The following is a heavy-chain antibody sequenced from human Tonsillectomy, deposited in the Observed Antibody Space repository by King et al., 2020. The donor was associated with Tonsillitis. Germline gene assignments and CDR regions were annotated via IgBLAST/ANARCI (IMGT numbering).Heavy chain of an antibody. CDR2: ISNDETNK. Sequence: VQLVESGGGVVQPGRSLRLSCAASGFTFSNYGMHWVRQAPGKGLEWVAVISNDETNKYYADSVEGRFTISRDNFKNMLYLQMNSLRAEDTAVYYCARRARYYDSSGYSYWFAPWGQGTLVTVSS. CDR1: GFTFSNYG. D-gene: IGHD3-22*01. CDR3: ARRARYYDSSGYSYWFAP. V-gene: IGHV3-33*05. J-gene: IGHJ5*02.